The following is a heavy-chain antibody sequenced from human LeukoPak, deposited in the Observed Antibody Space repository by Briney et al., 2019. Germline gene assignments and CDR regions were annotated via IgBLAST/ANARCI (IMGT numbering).Heavy chain of an antibody. CDR2: ISYDGSNK. V-gene: IGHV3-30*18. D-gene: IGHD6-6*01. Sequence: PGGALSLSCAASGFTFSSYGMHWVRQAPGKGLEWVAVISYDGSNKYYADSVKGRFTISRDNSKNTLYLQMNSLSAEDTAVYYCAKAPHIAARRPYYFDYWGQGTLVTVSS. CDR3: AKAPHIAARRPYYFDY. CDR1: GFTFSSYG. J-gene: IGHJ4*02.